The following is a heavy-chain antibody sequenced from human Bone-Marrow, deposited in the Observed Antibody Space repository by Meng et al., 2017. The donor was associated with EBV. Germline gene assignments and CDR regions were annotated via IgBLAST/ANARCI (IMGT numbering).Heavy chain of an antibody. CDR3: ARGLGGHYPTMEY. V-gene: IGHV4-4*02. CDR1: GASIDQSDW. J-gene: IGHJ4*02. Sequence: QVHLREAGQGMGKPSGNRCPDCAVCGASIDQSDWWTWVRQAPGKGLEWIGEIHHSGTNNCNPSLESRVNISIDKSDNQFSLKLTSVTAADTAVYYCARGLGGHYPTMEYWGQGTLVTVSS. D-gene: IGHD3-22*01. CDR2: IHHSGTN.